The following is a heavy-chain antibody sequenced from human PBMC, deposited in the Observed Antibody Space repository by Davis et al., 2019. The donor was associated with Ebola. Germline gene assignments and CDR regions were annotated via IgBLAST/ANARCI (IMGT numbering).Heavy chain of an antibody. J-gene: IGHJ4*02. CDR1: GYTFTSYD. Sequence: ASVKVSCKASGYTFTSYDINWVRQAPGQGLEWMGWMNPNSGNTGYAQKFQGRVTMTRNTSISTAYMEVGSLRSDDAAVYYCARAQFPTTSDHWGQGTLVTVSS. CDR2: MNPNSGNT. V-gene: IGHV1-8*01. D-gene: IGHD1-1*01. CDR3: ARAQFPTTSDH.